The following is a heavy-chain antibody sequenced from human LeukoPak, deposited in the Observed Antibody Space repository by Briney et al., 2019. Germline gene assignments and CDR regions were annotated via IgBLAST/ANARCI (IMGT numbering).Heavy chain of an antibody. CDR1: GGTFSSYA. CDR2: IIPMVGVT. D-gene: IGHD3-10*01. Sequence: WASVKVSCKASGGTFSSYAINWVRQAPGQGLEWMGRIIPMVGVTNYSQKFKDRVSITADKSTTTAYMELSSLRSEDSAVYYCARNGPLYNYASGSLEYWGQGSLVTVSS. CDR3: ARNGPLYNYASGSLEY. J-gene: IGHJ4*02. V-gene: IGHV1-69*04.